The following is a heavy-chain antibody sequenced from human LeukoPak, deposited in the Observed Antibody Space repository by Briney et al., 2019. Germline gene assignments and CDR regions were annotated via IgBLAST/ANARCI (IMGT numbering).Heavy chain of an antibody. J-gene: IGHJ4*02. CDR1: GGTFSSYA. D-gene: IGHD1-20*01. CDR3: ARVGNWNDYDDY. CDR2: IIPIFGTA. Sequence: SVKVSCKASGGTFSSYAISWVRQAPGQGLEWMGGIIPIFGTANYAQKFQGRVTITADESTSTAYMELSSLRSEDTAAYYCARVGNWNDYDDYWGQGTLVTVSS. V-gene: IGHV1-69*13.